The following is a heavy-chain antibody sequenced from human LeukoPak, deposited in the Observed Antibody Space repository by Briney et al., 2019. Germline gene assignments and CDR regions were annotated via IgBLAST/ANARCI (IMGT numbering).Heavy chain of an antibody. CDR3: ARRSDYDILTGPNDY. Sequence: PGGSLRLSCAASGFTFSSYSMNWVRQAPGKGLEWVSSISTSSSYKYYADSLKGRSTISRDNAKNSLYLQMNSLGAEDTAVYYCARRSDYDILTGPNDYWGQGTLVTVSS. V-gene: IGHV3-21*01. D-gene: IGHD3-9*01. CDR1: GFTFSSYS. CDR2: ISTSSSYK. J-gene: IGHJ4*02.